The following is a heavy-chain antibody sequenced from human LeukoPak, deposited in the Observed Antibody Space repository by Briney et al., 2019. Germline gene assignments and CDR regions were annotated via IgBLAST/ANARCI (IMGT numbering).Heavy chain of an antibody. V-gene: IGHV1-8*01. CDR1: GYTFTSYD. CDR3: ARERTLYYYMDV. J-gene: IGHJ6*03. Sequence: ASVKVSCKASGYTFTSYDINWVRQATGQGLEWMGWMNPNSGNTGYAQKFQGRVTMTRNTPISTAYMELSSLRSEDTAVYYCARERTLYYYMDVWGKGTTVTVSS. D-gene: IGHD2-2*01. CDR2: MNPNSGNT.